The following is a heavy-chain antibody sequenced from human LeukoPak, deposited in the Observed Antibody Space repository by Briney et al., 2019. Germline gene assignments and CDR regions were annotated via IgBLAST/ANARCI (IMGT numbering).Heavy chain of an antibody. Sequence: GGSLRLSCAASGFTFSSYAMSWVRQAPGKGLEWVSVIFSGGSTYYADSVKGRFTISRDNSKNTLYLQMHSLRAEDTALYYCAKESQFSPTYYFDSWGQGTLVTVSS. CDR1: GFTFSSYA. J-gene: IGHJ4*02. D-gene: IGHD1-1*01. CDR2: IFSGGST. CDR3: AKESQFSPTYYFDS. V-gene: IGHV3-23*03.